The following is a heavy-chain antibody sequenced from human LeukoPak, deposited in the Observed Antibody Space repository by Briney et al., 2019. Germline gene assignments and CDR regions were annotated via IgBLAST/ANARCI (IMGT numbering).Heavy chain of an antibody. Sequence: HPGGSLRLSCAASGFTFSSYEMNWVRQAPGKGLEWVSYISSSGSTIYYADSVKGRFTISRDNAKNSLYLQMNSLRAEDTAVYYCAELGITMIGGVWGRGTTVTISS. CDR2: ISSSGSTI. D-gene: IGHD3-10*02. CDR3: AELGITMIGGV. J-gene: IGHJ6*04. V-gene: IGHV3-48*03. CDR1: GFTFSSYE.